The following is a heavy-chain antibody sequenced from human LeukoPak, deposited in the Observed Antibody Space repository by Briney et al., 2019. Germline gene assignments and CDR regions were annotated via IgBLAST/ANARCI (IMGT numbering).Heavy chain of an antibody. D-gene: IGHD1-26*01. CDR1: GGSLSSSSYY. CDR3: ARQMADSVSYYGNWFDH. Sequence: PSETLSLTCTVSGGSLSSSSYYWGWIRQPPGTGLEWIGSIYYSGSTYYNPSLKSRVTISVDTSKNHFSLKLSSVTPAHPAVYYCARQMADSVSYYGNWFDHSGQGTLVTVSS. CDR2: IYYSGST. J-gene: IGHJ5*02. V-gene: IGHV4-39*01.